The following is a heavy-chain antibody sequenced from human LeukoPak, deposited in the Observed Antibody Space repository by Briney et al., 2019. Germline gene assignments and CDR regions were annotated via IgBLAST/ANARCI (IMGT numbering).Heavy chain of an antibody. D-gene: IGHD3-22*01. CDR2: IYYSGST. CDR1: AGSISGHS. J-gene: IGHJ4*02. V-gene: IGHV4-59*11. Sequence: SETLSLTCTVSAGSISGHSWNWIRQPPGKGLEWIGDIYYSGSTRYNPSLESRVAISLDTSKNQFSLSLTSVTAADTAVYYCAREPRWYYYDSASYYFDYWGQGTLVTVSS. CDR3: AREPRWYYYDSASYYFDY.